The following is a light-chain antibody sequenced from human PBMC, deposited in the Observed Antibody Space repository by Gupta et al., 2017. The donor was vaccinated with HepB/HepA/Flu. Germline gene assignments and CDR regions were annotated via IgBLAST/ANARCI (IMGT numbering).Light chain of an antibody. V-gene: IGKV1-39*01. J-gene: IGKJ1*01. Sequence: DIQMTQSPPSLSASVGDSISITCRAGQSIRAYLNWYQQRPGKAPNLLIFCASNLLTGVPPRFSGSGAGTKFTLTISSREPEDVATYYCQQTYSTPWTFGLGTKVDMK. CDR2: CAS. CDR1: QSIRAY. CDR3: QQTYSTPWT.